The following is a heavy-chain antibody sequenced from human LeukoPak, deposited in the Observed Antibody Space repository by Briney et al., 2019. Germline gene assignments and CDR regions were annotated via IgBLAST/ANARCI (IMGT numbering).Heavy chain of an antibody. J-gene: IGHJ3*02. D-gene: IGHD3-10*01. CDR1: GFTFSTYG. CDR2: IWYDGSNK. Sequence: PGGSLRLSCAASGFTFSTYGMHWVRQAPGKGLEWVAIIWYDGSNKNYADSVKGRFTISRDNSKNTLYLQMNSLRAEDTAVYYCAREGGHYYGSGSGAFDIWGQGTMVTVSS. CDR3: AREGGHYYGSGSGAFDI. V-gene: IGHV3-33*01.